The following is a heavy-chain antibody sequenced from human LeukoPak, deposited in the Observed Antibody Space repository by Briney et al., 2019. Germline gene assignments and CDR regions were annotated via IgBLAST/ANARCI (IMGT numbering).Heavy chain of an antibody. V-gene: IGHV1-69*04. CDR1: GDTFSSSA. CDR2: IILPLDIT. CDR3: ARSSVTGHFDF. Sequence: GSSVKVSCKASGDTFSSSAISRVRQAPGQGLEWMGKIILPLDITDYAQQFQGGVTITTDKSTDTVFLELSSLRSQDTAVYYCARSSVTGHFDFWGQGTLVTVSS. J-gene: IGHJ4*02. D-gene: IGHD6-19*01.